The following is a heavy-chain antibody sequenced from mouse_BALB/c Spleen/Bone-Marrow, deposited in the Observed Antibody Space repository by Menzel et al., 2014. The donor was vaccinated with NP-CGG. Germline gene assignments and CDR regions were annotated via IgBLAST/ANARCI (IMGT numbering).Heavy chain of an antibody. J-gene: IGHJ2*01. CDR2: IYPGNGGT. V-gene: IGHV1-12*01. CDR3: AGGSPLLGRFDY. D-gene: IGHD4-1*01. Sequence: LQQSGAELVRSGASVKMSCKASGYTFTSYNMHWVKQTPGQGLEWIGYIYPGNGGTNYNQKFKGKATLTADTSSSTAYMQIRSLTSEDSTLYYCAGGSPLLGRFDYWGQGTTLTVSS. CDR1: GYTFTSYN.